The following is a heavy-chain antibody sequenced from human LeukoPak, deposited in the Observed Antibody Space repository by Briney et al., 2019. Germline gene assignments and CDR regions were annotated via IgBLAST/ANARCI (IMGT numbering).Heavy chain of an antibody. D-gene: IGHD2-21*02. CDR3: ARERNNCGGDCNDY. Sequence: QPGASLIPSCAAAGFNFNNFEMYWVRPAPGKWLEWVSYITQTGSIKYYADSVKGRFTISRDNAKSSLYLHMSSLRADDTAVYYCARERNNCGGDCNDYWGLGTLVTVSS. CDR2: ITQTGSIK. V-gene: IGHV3-48*03. J-gene: IGHJ4*02. CDR1: GFNFNNFE.